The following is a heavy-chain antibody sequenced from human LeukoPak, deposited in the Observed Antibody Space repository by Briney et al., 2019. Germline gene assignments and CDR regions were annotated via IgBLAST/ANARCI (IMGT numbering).Heavy chain of an antibody. D-gene: IGHD6-6*01. CDR3: ARDAPYSSSSSVDY. CDR1: GYTFTSYG. V-gene: IGHV1-18*01. Sequence: ASVKVSCKASGYTFTSYGISWVRQAPGQGLEWMGWISAYNGNTNYAQKLQGRVTMTTDTSTSTAYMELRSLRSDDTAVYYCARDAPYSSSSSVDYWGRGTLVTVSS. J-gene: IGHJ4*02. CDR2: ISAYNGNT.